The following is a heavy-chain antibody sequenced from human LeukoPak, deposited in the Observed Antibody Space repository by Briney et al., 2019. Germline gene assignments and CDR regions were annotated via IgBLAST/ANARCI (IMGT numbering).Heavy chain of an antibody. V-gene: IGHV3-11*01. D-gene: IGHD3-22*01. Sequence: PGGSLRLSCAASGFTFSDYYMSWIRQAPGKGLEWVSYISSSGSTIYYADSVKSRFTISRDNAKNSLYLQMNSLRAEDTAVYYCARDDYYDSSGYHFQHWGQGTLVTVSS. CDR3: ARDDYYDSSGYHFQH. J-gene: IGHJ1*01. CDR1: GFTFSDYY. CDR2: ISSSGSTI.